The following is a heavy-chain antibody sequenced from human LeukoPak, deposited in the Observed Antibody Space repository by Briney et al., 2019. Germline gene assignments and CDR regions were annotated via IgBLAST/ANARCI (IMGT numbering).Heavy chain of an antibody. J-gene: IGHJ4*02. D-gene: IGHD5/OR15-5a*01. CDR2: INPNSGGT. CDR3: ARDRTIGSTNYFDY. CDR1: GYTFTGYY. V-gene: IGHV1-2*02. Sequence: ASVKVSCKASGYTFTGYYMHWVRQAPGQGLEWMGWINPNSGGTNYAQKFQGRASMTWDTSTSTVYMELSSLRSEDTAVYYCARDRTIGSTNYFDYWGQGTLVTVSS.